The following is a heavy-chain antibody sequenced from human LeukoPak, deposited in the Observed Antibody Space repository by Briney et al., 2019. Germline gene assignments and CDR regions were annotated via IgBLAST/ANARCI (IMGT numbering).Heavy chain of an antibody. CDR1: GFTFDDNG. CDR2: INWNGGST. Sequence: GGSLRLSCAASGFTFDDNGMSWVRQAPGKGLEWVSGINWNGGSTNYADSVKGRFTISRDNAKNSLYLQMNSLRAEDTAVYYCARDGADCSSTSCRSRDAFDIWGQGTMVTVSS. J-gene: IGHJ3*02. CDR3: ARDGADCSSTSCRSRDAFDI. D-gene: IGHD2-2*01. V-gene: IGHV3-20*04.